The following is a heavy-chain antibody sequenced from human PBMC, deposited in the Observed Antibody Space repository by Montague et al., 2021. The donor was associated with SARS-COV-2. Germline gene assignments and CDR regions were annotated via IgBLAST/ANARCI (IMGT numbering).Heavy chain of an antibody. D-gene: IGHD3-10*01. V-gene: IGHV4-34*01. CDR2: IHHGGST. Sequence: SETLSLTCAVHGGSFSTYSWNWIRQPPGKGLEWIGEIHHGGSTNYNPSLKSRVTISADTSKNQFALKLTSVAAADTAVYYCAGLGDGVVPSPILGVGPYYAYYYIDVGGKGAAVTVSS. CDR1: GGSFSTYS. J-gene: IGHJ6*03. CDR3: AGLGDGVVPSPILGVGPYYAYYYIDV.